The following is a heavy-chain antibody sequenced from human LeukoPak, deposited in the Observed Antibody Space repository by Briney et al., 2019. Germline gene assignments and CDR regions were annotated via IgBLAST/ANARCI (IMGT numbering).Heavy chain of an antibody. V-gene: IGHV3-23*01. J-gene: IGHJ6*04. CDR1: GFTFSSYA. Sequence: GGSLRLSCAASGFTFSSYAMSWARQAPGKGLEWVSAISGSGGSTYYADSVKGRFTISRDNSKNTLYLQMNSLRAEDTAVYYCARGASSGVRMDVWRKGTTVTVSS. CDR2: ISGSGGST. D-gene: IGHD2-15*01. CDR3: ARGASSGVRMDV.